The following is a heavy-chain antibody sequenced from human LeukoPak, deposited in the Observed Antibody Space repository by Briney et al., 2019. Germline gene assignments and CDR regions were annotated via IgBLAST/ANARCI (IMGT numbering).Heavy chain of an antibody. D-gene: IGHD2-15*01. J-gene: IGHJ5*02. Sequence: GASVKVSCKASGYTFTSYSITWVRQAPGQGLESMGWISAFTGSTSYAQNLQGRVVMTTDTSTRTAYMELRSLTSDDTAVYYCARHRGAGYCSGGYCINWFDPWGQGTLVTVSS. V-gene: IGHV1-18*01. CDR2: ISAFTGST. CDR3: ARHRGAGYCSGGYCINWFDP. CDR1: GYTFTSYS.